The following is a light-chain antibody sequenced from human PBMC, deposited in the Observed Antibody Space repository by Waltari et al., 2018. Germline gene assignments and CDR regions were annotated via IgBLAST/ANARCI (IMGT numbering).Light chain of an antibody. Sequence: SVLTQPPSASGTPGQRVTISCFGSSSHIGPNILNWYQQVPGAAPKLLIYTDGQRPSGVPDRFSGSRSGTSASLAIRGLQSEDEADYYCSAWDDRLKGYVFGTGTKVTVL. CDR1: SSHIGPNI. J-gene: IGLJ1*01. CDR3: SAWDDRLKGYV. V-gene: IGLV1-44*01. CDR2: TDG.